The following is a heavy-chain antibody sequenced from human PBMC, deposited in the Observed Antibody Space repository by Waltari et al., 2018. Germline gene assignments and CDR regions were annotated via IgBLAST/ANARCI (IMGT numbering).Heavy chain of an antibody. CDR3: ARDECSSTSCFKGGAFDI. CDR2: IIPIFGTA. Sequence: QVQLVQSGAEVKKPGSSVKVSCKASGGTFSSYAISWVRQAPGQGLEWMGRIIPIFGTANYVQKFQGRVTITADKSTSTAYMELSSLRSEDTAVYYCARDECSSTSCFKGGAFDIWGQGTMVTVSS. J-gene: IGHJ3*02. V-gene: IGHV1-69*13. D-gene: IGHD2-2*01. CDR1: GGTFSSYA.